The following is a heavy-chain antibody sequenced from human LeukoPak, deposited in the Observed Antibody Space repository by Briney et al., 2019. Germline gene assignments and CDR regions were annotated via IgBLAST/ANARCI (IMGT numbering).Heavy chain of an antibody. D-gene: IGHD3-10*01. CDR2: SKQDASDK. CDR3: ARGRLDAGSFDY. J-gene: IGHJ4*02. CDR1: GFTFSSYE. Sequence: GGSLRLSCAASGFTFSSYEMNWARQAPGKGLEWVANSKQDASDKYYVDSVKGRFTISRDNAKNSLYLQMNSLRAEDTAVYYCARGRLDAGSFDYWGQGTLVTVSS. V-gene: IGHV3-7*01.